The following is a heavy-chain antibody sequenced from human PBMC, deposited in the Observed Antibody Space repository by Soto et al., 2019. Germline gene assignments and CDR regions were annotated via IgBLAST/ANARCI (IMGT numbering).Heavy chain of an antibody. CDR2: VCGNGVST. Sequence: DVQLLDSGGGLVQPGGSLRLSCAASGFTFSNYAMTWVRQAPGKGLEWVSGVCGNGVSTYYADSVKGRFNISRDNSKDRVYLQMKSLTAEDTVIYYCAKTLSTRIGVAAFDQWGQGSLVTVSS. CDR1: GFTFSNYA. V-gene: IGHV3-23*01. D-gene: IGHD6-19*01. CDR3: AKTLSTRIGVAAFDQ. J-gene: IGHJ4*02.